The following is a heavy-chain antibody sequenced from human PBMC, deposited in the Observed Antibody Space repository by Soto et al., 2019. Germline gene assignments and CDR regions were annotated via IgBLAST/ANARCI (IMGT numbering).Heavy chain of an antibody. CDR2: ISSSSSYI. D-gene: IGHD3-16*02. Sequence: GGSLRLSCAASGFTFSSYSMNWVRQAPGKGLEWVSSISSSSSYIYYADSVKGRFTISRDNAKNTLYLKMNSLRAEDTAVYYCAKGDYVWGSYRPNWFDPWGQGTLVTVSS. CDR3: AKGDYVWGSYRPNWFDP. V-gene: IGHV3-21*04. J-gene: IGHJ5*02. CDR1: GFTFSSYS.